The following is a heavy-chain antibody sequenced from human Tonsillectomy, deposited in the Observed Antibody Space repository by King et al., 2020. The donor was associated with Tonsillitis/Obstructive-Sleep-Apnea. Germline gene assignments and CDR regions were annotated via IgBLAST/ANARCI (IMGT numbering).Heavy chain of an antibody. J-gene: IGHJ4*02. Sequence: VQLVESGGGVVQPGRSLRLSCAASGFTFSSYAMHWVRQAPGKGLEWVAVISYDGSNKYYTDSVKGRFTISRDNSKNTLYLQMNSLKADDTAVYYCAREANDFWSGYYDYWGQGNMGTVSS. CDR2: ISYDGSNK. V-gene: IGHV3-30*04. CDR3: AREANDFWSGYYDY. CDR1: GFTFSSYA. D-gene: IGHD3-3*01.